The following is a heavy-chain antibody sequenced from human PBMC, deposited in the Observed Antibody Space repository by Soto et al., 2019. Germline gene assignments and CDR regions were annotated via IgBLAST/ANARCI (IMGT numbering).Heavy chain of an antibody. D-gene: IGHD5-18*01. V-gene: IGHV4-30-4*01. Sequence: QVQLQESGPGLVKPTQTLSLTCTVSGGSISSGNYYWSWIRQPPGKGLEWIGFISYSGSTYYSLSLKSRVTISVDTSKNQFSLNLSCVTAADTAVYYCATMGTPATGLYYFDYWGQGTLVTVSS. J-gene: IGHJ4*02. CDR2: ISYSGST. CDR1: GGSISSGNYY. CDR3: ATMGTPATGLYYFDY.